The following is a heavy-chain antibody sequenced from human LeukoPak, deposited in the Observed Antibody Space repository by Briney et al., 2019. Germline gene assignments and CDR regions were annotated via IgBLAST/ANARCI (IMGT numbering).Heavy chain of an antibody. CDR1: GFTFSSYA. CDR3: AGIVGASVFDY. CDR2: ISYDGSNK. Sequence: GGCLRLSCAASGFTFSSYAMHWVRQAPGKGLEWVAVISYDGSNKYYADSVKGRFTISRDNSTNTLYLQMNSLRAEDTAVYYCAGIVGASVFDYWGQGTLVTPSA. V-gene: IGHV3-30-3*01. J-gene: IGHJ4*02. D-gene: IGHD1-26*01.